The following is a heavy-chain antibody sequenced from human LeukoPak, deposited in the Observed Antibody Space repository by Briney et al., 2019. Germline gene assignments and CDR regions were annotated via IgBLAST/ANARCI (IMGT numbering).Heavy chain of an antibody. CDR2: VYHSGGA. CDR1: GASIASHSW. Sequence: SETLSLTCAVSGASIASHSWWSWIRQPPGKGLEWIGEVYHSGGANYKPSLKSRVTISVDTSRNHFSLKLTSVTAADTAVYFCAYNRNFALDNWGQGTLVTVSS. V-gene: IGHV4/OR15-8*01. CDR3: AYNRNFALDN. J-gene: IGHJ4*01. D-gene: IGHD1-14*01.